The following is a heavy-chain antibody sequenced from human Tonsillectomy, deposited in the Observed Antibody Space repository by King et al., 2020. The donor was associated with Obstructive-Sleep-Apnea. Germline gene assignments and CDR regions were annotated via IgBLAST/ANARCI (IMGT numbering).Heavy chain of an antibody. Sequence: LQLQESGPGLVKPSETLSLTCTVSGGSISSSSYSWGWIRQPPGKGLELIGSIYFSGITYYNPYLKSRVTISVDTSKNQFSLKLSSVTAADTAVYYCARVDVSGGANFDYWGQGTLVTVSS. V-gene: IGHV4-39*07. J-gene: IGHJ4*02. CDR3: ARVDVSGGANFDY. D-gene: IGHD3-3*01. CDR2: IYFSGIT. CDR1: GGSISSSSYS.